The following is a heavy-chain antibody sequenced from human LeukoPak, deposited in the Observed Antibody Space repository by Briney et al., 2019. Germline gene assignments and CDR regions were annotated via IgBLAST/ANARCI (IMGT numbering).Heavy chain of an antibody. CDR1: GGTFSSYA. Sequence: ASVKVSCKASGGTFSSYAISWVRQAPGQGLEWMGWINPNSGGTNYAQKFQGRVTMTRDTSISTAYMELSRLRSDDTAVYYCAREDSSSWYVSWFDPWGQGTLVTVSS. CDR2: INPNSGGT. V-gene: IGHV1-2*02. D-gene: IGHD6-13*01. CDR3: AREDSSSWYVSWFDP. J-gene: IGHJ5*02.